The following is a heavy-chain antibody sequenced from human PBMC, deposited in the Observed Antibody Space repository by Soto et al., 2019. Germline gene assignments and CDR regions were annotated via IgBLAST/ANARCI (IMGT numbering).Heavy chain of an antibody. V-gene: IGHV4-30-2*01. J-gene: IGHJ4*02. D-gene: IGHD6-19*01. CDR3: ARAKAVAADY. CDR1: GGSISSCGYS. CDR2: IYHSGST. Sequence: KTSETLSLTCAVSGGSISSCGYSWRWIRQPPGKGLEWIGYIYHSGSTYYNQSLKSRATISVDRSKNQFSLKLSSVTAADTAVYYCARAKAVAADYWGQGTLVTVAA.